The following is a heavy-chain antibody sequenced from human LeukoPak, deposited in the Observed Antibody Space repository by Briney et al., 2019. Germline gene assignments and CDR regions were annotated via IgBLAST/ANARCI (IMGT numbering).Heavy chain of an antibody. J-gene: IGHJ3*02. CDR1: GGSFSGYY. CDR2: ISHSGNT. CDR3: ARVKCSGTSCYPGAFEI. D-gene: IGHD2-2*01. V-gene: IGHV4-34*01. Sequence: PSETLSLTCAVYGGSFSGYYWSWIRQPPGKGLEWIGEISHSGNTNYNPSLKSRVTISVDTSKNQFSLKLNSVTAADTAMYYCARVKCSGTSCYPGAFEIWGQGTRVTVSS.